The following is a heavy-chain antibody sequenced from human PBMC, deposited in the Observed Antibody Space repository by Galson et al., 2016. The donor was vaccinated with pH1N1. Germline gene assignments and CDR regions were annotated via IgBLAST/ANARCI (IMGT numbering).Heavy chain of an antibody. D-gene: IGHD3-22*01. CDR3: ALTFYYDDSSYEGHFHP. J-gene: IGHJ1*01. CDR1: GFTFRTYA. Sequence: SLRLSCAASGFTFRTYAMNWVRQAPGKGLEWVSTIGGTGNNTYYGESVKDRFTVSRDNSRNTVYLVMNSLRGEDTSTYYCALTFYYDDSSYEGHFHPWGRDTLVTVSS. CDR2: IGGTGNNT. V-gene: IGHV3-23*01.